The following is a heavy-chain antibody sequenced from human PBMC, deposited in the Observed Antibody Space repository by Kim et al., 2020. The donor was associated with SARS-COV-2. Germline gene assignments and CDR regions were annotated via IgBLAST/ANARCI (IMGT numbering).Heavy chain of an antibody. D-gene: IGHD4-17*01. CDR1: GFTFGDYA. J-gene: IGHJ1*01. CDR3: TSFDYGAGYFHR. V-gene: IGHV3-49*04. Sequence: GGSLRLSCTASGFTFGDYAMSWVRQAPGKGLEWVGFIRSKAYGGTTEYAASVKGRFTISKDDSKSIAYLQMNSLKTEDTAVYYCTSFDYGAGYFHRWGQGTLVTVSS. CDR2: IRSKAYGGTT.